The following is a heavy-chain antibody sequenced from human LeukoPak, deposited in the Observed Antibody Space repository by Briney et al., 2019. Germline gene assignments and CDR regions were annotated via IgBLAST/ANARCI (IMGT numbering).Heavy chain of an antibody. J-gene: IGHJ3*02. D-gene: IGHD2-8*01. CDR1: GFTVSSNY. Sequence: AGSLRLACAASGFTVSSNYLSWVRQAPGKGLEWVSVIYNGGSTYYEDSVKGRFTISRDNSKNTLYLQMNSLRAEDTAVYYCASRGTLGYCTNGVCQSPDIWGQGTMVTVSS. V-gene: IGHV3-53*01. CDR3: ASRGTLGYCTNGVCQSPDI. CDR2: IYNGGST.